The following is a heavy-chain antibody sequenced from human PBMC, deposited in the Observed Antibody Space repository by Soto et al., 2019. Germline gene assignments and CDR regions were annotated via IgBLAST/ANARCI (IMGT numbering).Heavy chain of an antibody. J-gene: IGHJ5*02. CDR2: SKTDGGTT. Sequence: GGSLRLSCAASGFTFSNAWMKSKTDGGTTDYAAPVKGRFTVSRDNSENTVYLQMNSLRGEDTAVYYCARDRDTNSRFSWLDPWGQGTRVTVSS. V-gene: IGHV3-15*07. CDR1: GFTFSNAW. D-gene: IGHD5-18*01. CDR3: ARDRDTNSRFSWLDP.